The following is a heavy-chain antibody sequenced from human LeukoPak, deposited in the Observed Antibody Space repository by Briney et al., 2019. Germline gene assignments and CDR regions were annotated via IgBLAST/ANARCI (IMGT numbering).Heavy chain of an antibody. CDR2: IYSGGST. J-gene: IGHJ1*01. CDR3: AKDHYYDSSGYDFEYFHH. D-gene: IGHD3-22*01. V-gene: IGHV3-53*01. CDR1: GFTVSSNY. Sequence: GGSLRLSCTASGFTVSSNYMSWVRQAPGQGLEWVSVIYSGGSTYYADSVKGRFTISRDNSKNTLYLQMNSLRAEDTAVYYCAKDHYYDSSGYDFEYFHHWGQGTLVTVSS.